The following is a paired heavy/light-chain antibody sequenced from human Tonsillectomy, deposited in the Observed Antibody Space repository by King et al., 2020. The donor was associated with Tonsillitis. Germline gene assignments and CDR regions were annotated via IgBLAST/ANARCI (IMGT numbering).Heavy chain of an antibody. CDR1: GFTFSTYA. CDR2: ISYDGSDQ. J-gene: IGHJ4*02. D-gene: IGHD3-22*01. CDR3: ARDGQESTEVVVTYFDY. Sequence: QVQLVESGGGVVQPGRSLRLSCAASGFTFSTYAMHWVRRAPGKGLEWVAVISYDGSDQYYADSVKGRFTISRDNSKNTLFLQLNSLRPDDTAVYYCARDGQESTEVVVTYFDYWGQGTLVTVSS. V-gene: IGHV3-30*01.
Light chain of an antibody. CDR3: QTADSSGTWV. J-gene: IGLJ3*02. CDR2: KDT. Sequence: SSELTQPPSVSVSPGQTARITCSGDAFPNRYAYWYQQQPGQAPILVIYKDTERPSGIPERFSGSSSGTTVTLTISGVQAEDEADYFCQTADSSGTWVFGEGTKLTVL. V-gene: IGLV3-25*02. CDR1: AFPNRY.